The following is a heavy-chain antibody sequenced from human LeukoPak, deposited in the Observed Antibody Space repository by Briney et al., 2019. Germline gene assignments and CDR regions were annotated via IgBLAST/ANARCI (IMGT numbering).Heavy chain of an antibody. Sequence: VASVTVSCKASGYTFTGYYMHWVRQAPGQGLEWMGWINPNSGGTNYAQKFQGRVTMTRDTSISTAYMELSRLRSDDTAVYYCARVGYYDSSGYWNWGQGTLVTVSS. CDR3: ARVGYYDSSGYWN. CDR2: INPNSGGT. J-gene: IGHJ4*02. CDR1: GYTFTGYY. D-gene: IGHD3-22*01. V-gene: IGHV1-2*02.